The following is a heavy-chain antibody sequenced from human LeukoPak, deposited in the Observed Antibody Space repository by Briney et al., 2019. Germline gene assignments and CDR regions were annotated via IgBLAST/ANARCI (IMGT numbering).Heavy chain of an antibody. J-gene: IGHJ3*02. CDR1: DDSISGYY. CDR3: ARRAAATRAFDI. D-gene: IGHD6-25*01. CDR2: IYPSGST. Sequence: SETLSLTCTVSDDSISGYYYIWIRQPPGKGLEWIAYIYPSGSTKYNPSLKSPVTVSADTSKNQLSLRLSSVTAADTAVYYCARRAAATRAFDIWGQGTTVTVSS. V-gene: IGHV4-4*09.